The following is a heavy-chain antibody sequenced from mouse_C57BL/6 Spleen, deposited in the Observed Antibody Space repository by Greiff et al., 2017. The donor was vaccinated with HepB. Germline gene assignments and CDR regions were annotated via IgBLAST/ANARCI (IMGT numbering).Heavy chain of an antibody. J-gene: IGHJ3*01. D-gene: IGHD1-1*01. CDR3: TRGDYGSSYEFAY. CDR2: IDPETGGT. CDR1: GYTFTDYE. Sequence: VKLMESGAELVRPGASVTLSCKASGYTFTDYEMHWVKQTPVHGLEWIGAIDPETGGTAYNQKFKGKAILTADKSSSTAYMELRSLTSEDSAVYYCTRGDYGSSYEFAYWGQGTLVTVSA. V-gene: IGHV1-15*01.